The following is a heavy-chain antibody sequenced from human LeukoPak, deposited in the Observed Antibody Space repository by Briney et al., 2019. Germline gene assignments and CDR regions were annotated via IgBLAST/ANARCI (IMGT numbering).Heavy chain of an antibody. Sequence: GGSLRLSCAVSGFTFSSSEMNWVRQAPGKGLEWVSYISSGGTTVYYGDSVKGRFTISRDNAKNSLYLQMNSLRAEDAAVYYCARGPPISSVAAAAKSSGYFDYWGQGTLVTVSS. J-gene: IGHJ4*02. CDR1: GFTFSSSE. D-gene: IGHD6-13*01. CDR2: ISSGGTTV. V-gene: IGHV3-48*03. CDR3: ARGPPISSVAAAAKSSGYFDY.